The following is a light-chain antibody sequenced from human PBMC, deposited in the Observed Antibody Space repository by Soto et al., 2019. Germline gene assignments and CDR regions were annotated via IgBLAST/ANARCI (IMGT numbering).Light chain of an antibody. Sequence: EIVLTQSPATLSLSPGERATLSCRASQSVSSYLAWYQQKPGQAPRLLIYDASNRATGFPARFSGSGSGTDFTLTTSSLEPEDFAVYFCQQRSSWPLTFGGGTKVDIK. CDR1: QSVSSY. CDR3: QQRSSWPLT. V-gene: IGKV3-11*01. CDR2: DAS. J-gene: IGKJ4*01.